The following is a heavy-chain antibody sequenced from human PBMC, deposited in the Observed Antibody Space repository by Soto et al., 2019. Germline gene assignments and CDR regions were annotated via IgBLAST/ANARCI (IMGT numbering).Heavy chain of an antibody. J-gene: IGHJ3*02. D-gene: IGHD6-25*01. V-gene: IGHV4-31*03. CDR3: ARGQRGGAFDI. CDR2: IHYTGIT. Sequence: QVQLQESGPGLVKPSQTLSLTCTVSGGSISSSGYYWSWIRQHPVKGLEWIGYIHYTGITYYNPSLKSRVTTSMDTSKKQSSLKLSSVTAADTAVYYCARGQRGGAFDIWGLVTMVTVSS. CDR1: GGSISSSGYY.